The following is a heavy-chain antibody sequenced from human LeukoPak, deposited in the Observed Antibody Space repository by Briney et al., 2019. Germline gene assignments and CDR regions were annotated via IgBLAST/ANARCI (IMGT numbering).Heavy chain of an antibody. CDR3: AKGLRGRYDY. CDR2: ITDSDIST. Sequence: GGSLRLSCAASGFTFNNYAMAWVRQAPEKGLEWVSSITDSDISTYYADSVKGRFTISRDNSKNTLYLQMNSLRAEDTAVYYCAKGLRGRYDYWGQGTLVTVSS. D-gene: IGHD1-26*01. J-gene: IGHJ4*02. V-gene: IGHV3-23*01. CDR1: GFTFNNYA.